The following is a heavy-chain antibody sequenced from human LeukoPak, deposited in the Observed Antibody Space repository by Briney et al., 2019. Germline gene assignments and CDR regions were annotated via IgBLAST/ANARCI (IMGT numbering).Heavy chain of an antibody. CDR1: GFTFSSYG. V-gene: IGHV3-23*01. Sequence: GGSLRLSCAASGFTFSSYGMHWVRQAPGKGLEWVSVISGSGGITYYADSVKGRFTISRDNSKNTLYLQMNSLRAEDTAVYYCAKDIGLYYYDTWGQGTLVTVSS. CDR3: AKDIGLYYYDT. J-gene: IGHJ4*02. CDR2: ISGSGGIT. D-gene: IGHD3-22*01.